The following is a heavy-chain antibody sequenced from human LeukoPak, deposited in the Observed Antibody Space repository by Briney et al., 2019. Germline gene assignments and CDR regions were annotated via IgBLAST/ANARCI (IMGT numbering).Heavy chain of an antibody. CDR2: INHSGST. CDR1: GGSFSGYY. J-gene: IGHJ3*02. V-gene: IGHV4-34*01. CDR3: AQNYYDSSGPDAFDI. D-gene: IGHD3-22*01. Sequence: SETLSLTCAVYGGSFSGYYWSWIRQPPGKGLEWIGEINHSGSTNYNPSLKSRVTISVDTSKNQFSLKLSSVTAADTAVYYCAQNYYDSSGPDAFDIWGQGTTVTVSS.